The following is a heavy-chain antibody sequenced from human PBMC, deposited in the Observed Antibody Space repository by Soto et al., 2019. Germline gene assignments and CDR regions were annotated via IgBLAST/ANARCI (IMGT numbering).Heavy chain of an antibody. J-gene: IGHJ4*02. D-gene: IGHD3-10*01. CDR3: ARGHRFGESKNDY. Sequence: QVQLQESGPGLVKPSQTLSLTCTVSGGSISSGDYYWTWIRQSPGKGLEWIGYIYSSGTTYYNPSLKSRIAMSVDTSKTQFSLNLSSVTAADTALYYCARGHRFGESKNDYWGQGTLVTVSS. V-gene: IGHV4-30-4*01. CDR1: GGSISSGDYY. CDR2: IYSSGTT.